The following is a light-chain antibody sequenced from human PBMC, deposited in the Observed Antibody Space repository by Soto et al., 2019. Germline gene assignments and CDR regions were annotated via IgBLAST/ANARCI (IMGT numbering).Light chain of an antibody. CDR2: DDN. CDR1: SSNIGNNF. Sequence: QSVLTQPPSVSAAPGQKVTISCSGSSSNIGNNFVSWYQQLPGTAPKLLIYDDNVRPSGVPDRFSGSKSGTSATLGITGLQTGDEADYYCGAWGGGLSAVDFGGGTKVTVL. J-gene: IGLJ2*01. V-gene: IGLV1-51*01. CDR3: GAWGGGLSAVD.